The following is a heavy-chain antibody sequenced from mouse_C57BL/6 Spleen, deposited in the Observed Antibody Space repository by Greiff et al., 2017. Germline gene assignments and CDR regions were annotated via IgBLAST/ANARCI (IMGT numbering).Heavy chain of an antibody. CDR1: GYTFTSYG. CDR3: ARRDGNYAWFAY. CDR2: IYPRSGNT. Sequence: VKLQESGAELARPGASVKLSCKASGYTFTSYGISWVKQRTGQGLEWIGEIYPRSGNTYYNEKFKGKATLTADKSSSTAYMELRSLTSEDSAVYFCARRDGNYAWFAYWGQGTLVTVSA. J-gene: IGHJ3*01. D-gene: IGHD2-1*01. V-gene: IGHV1-81*01.